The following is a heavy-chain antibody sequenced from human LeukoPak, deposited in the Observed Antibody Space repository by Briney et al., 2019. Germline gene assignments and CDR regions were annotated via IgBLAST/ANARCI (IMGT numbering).Heavy chain of an antibody. J-gene: IGHJ6*04. Sequence: GGSLRLSCAASGFTFSGYEMNWVRQAPGKWLEWVSYISSSGSTIYYADSVKGRFTISRDNAKNSLYLQMNSLRAEDTAVYYCAELGITMIGGVWGKGTTVTISS. CDR2: ISSSGSTI. V-gene: IGHV3-48*03. D-gene: IGHD3-10*02. CDR1: GFTFSGYE. CDR3: AELGITMIGGV.